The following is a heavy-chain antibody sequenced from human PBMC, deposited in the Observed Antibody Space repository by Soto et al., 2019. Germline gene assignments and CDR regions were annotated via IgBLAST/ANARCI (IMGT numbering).Heavy chain of an antibody. V-gene: IGHV1-18*01. Sequence: ASVKVSCKASGYTFTRYSISWVRQAPGQGLEWMGRISAYNGNTNYAQKLQGRVTMTTDTSTSTAYMELRSLRSDDTAVYYCAGTDFSSTSCYLPVWGQGTLVTVSS. D-gene: IGHD2-2*01. CDR2: ISAYNGNT. CDR1: GYTFTRYS. CDR3: AGTDFSSTSCYLPV. J-gene: IGHJ4*02.